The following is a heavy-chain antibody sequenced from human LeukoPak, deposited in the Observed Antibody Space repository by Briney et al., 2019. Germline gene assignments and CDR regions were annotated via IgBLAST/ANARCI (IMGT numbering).Heavy chain of an antibody. CDR2: ISAYNGNT. Sequence: ASVKVSCKASGYTFTIYGISWVRQAPGQGLEWMGWISAYNGNTNYAQKLQGRVTMTTDTSTSTAYLELRSLRSDDTAVYYCARDADYYDSSGYPPIDYWGQGTLVTVSS. V-gene: IGHV1-18*01. CDR3: ARDADYYDSSGYPPIDY. D-gene: IGHD3-22*01. J-gene: IGHJ4*02. CDR1: GYTFTIYG.